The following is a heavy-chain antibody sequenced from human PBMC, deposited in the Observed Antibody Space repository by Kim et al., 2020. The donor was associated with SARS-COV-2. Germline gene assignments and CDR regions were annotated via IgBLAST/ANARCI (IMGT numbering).Heavy chain of an antibody. D-gene: IGHD2-8*01. Sequence: GGSLRLSCVASGFTFSNYALTWVRQAPGKGLEWGSAISGRGEYTYYADSVKGRFTISRDNSKSTLYLQMDSLRGEDTAVYYCAKLMGCMMPTRGMDVWG. V-gene: IGHV3-23*01. CDR1: GFTFSNYA. CDR2: ISGRGEYT. J-gene: IGHJ6*01. CDR3: AKLMGCMMPTRGMDV.